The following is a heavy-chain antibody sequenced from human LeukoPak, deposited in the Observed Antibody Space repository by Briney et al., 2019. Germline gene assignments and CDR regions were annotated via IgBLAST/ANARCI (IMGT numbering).Heavy chain of an antibody. Sequence: GGSLRLSCAASGFTFSDYYMSWIRQAPGQGLQWVSYVTSGGSTIYGADSVKGRFTISRDNAKNSLYLQMNSLRAEDTAVYYCARDILGATGVGAFDMWGQGTMVTVSS. CDR2: VTSGGSTI. CDR1: GFTFSDYY. J-gene: IGHJ3*02. V-gene: IGHV3-11*04. D-gene: IGHD1-26*01. CDR3: ARDILGATGVGAFDM.